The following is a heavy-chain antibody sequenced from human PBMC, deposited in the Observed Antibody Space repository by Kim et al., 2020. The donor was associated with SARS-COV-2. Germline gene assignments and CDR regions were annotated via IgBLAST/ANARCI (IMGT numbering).Heavy chain of an antibody. Sequence: GGSLRLSCAASGFAFYNAWMSWVRQAPGKGLEWVGRIKSKSDGETTDYAAPVKGRFTISRDDSKNTLYLQMNSLRTEDTAVYYCAQGPYGMDVWGRGTTVTVSS. V-gene: IGHV3-15*01. CDR2: IKSKSDGETT. CDR3: AQGPYGMDV. J-gene: IGHJ6*02. CDR1: GFAFYNAW.